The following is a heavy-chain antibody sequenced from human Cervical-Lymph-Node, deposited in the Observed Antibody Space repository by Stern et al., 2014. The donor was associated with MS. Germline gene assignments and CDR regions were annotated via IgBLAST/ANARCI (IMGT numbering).Heavy chain of an antibody. CDR2: IDWDYDK. Sequence: VKLVESGPALVKPTETLTLTCDFSGFSLNTGAMSVAWIRQAPGKALEWLAVIDWDYDKFYSSSLKTRLTLSKDPSKNQVVLTMTKVSPVDTATYYCARMRGGNPHYFDHWGQGILVVVSS. CDR3: ARMRGGNPHYFDH. J-gene: IGHJ4*02. V-gene: IGHV2-70*01. CDR1: GFSLNTGAMS. D-gene: IGHD2/OR15-2a*01.